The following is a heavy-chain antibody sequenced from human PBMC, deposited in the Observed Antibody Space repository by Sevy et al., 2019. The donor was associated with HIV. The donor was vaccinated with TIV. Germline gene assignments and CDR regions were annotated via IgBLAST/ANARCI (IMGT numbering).Heavy chain of an antibody. D-gene: IGHD2-21*01. CDR2: IQYDGSNK. V-gene: IGHV3-30*02. Sequence: GGSLRLSCAASGFSYSSYGMHWVRQAPGKGLEWVADIQYDGSNKDYADSVKGRFTISRNNSKNTLDLQMNSLRVEDTAVYYCVKEGGGEGGDHWGQGTLVTVSS. CDR3: VKEGGGEGGDH. J-gene: IGHJ4*02. CDR1: GFSYSSYG.